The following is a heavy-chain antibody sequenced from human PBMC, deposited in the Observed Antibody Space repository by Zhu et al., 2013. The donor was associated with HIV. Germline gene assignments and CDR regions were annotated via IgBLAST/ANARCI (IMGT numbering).Heavy chain of an antibody. J-gene: IGHJ6*04. CDR3: ARDRQDIVVVPAALDV. V-gene: IGHV1-46*01. CDR2: ISPSGDST. D-gene: IGHD2-2*01. Sequence: QVHLVQSGAEVKKPGASVKVSCKAFGYIFTNYYIHWVRQAPGQGLEWMGTISPSGDSTTFAQKFQGRVTMTRDTSISTAYMELSRLRSDDTAVYYCARDRQDIVVVPAALDVWGKGTTVTVSS. CDR1: GYIFTNYY.